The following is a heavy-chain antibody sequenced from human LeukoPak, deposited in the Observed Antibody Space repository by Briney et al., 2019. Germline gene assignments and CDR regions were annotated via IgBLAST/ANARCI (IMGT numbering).Heavy chain of an antibody. CDR1: GCSINSYY. V-gene: IGHV4-39*01. CDR2: IYCSGST. D-gene: IGHD1-26*01. CDR3: ARLADGTYHFFDY. Sequence: LAETLSLTCAVSGCSINSYYWNWIRQPPGKGLEWIASIYCSGSTYYNPSLESRVTISVDTSKNQFSLQLSSGTAADTAVYYCARLADGTYHFFDYWGQGTLVTVSS. J-gene: IGHJ4*02.